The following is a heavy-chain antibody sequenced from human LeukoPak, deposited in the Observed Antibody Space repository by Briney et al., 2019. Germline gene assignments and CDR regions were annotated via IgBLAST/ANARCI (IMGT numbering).Heavy chain of an antibody. CDR3: ARYDFWSGYYYAVDY. Sequence: SVKVSCKASGGTFSSYAISWVRQAPGQGLEWMGGIIPIFGTANYAQQFQGRVTITADESTSTAYMELSSLRSEDTAVYYCARYDFWSGYYYAVDYWGQGTLVTVSS. D-gene: IGHD3-3*01. CDR2: IIPIFGTA. CDR1: GGTFSSYA. J-gene: IGHJ4*02. V-gene: IGHV1-69*13.